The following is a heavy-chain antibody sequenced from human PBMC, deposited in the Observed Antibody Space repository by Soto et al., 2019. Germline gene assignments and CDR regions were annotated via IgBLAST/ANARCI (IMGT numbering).Heavy chain of an antibody. Sequence: PSETLSLTCTVSGGSISSYYWSWIRQPPGKGLEWIGYIYYSGSTNYNPSLKSRVTISVDTSKNQFSLKLSSVTAADTAVYYCARGPVSDYGPLNYYYYYMDVWGKGTTVTVSS. J-gene: IGHJ6*03. D-gene: IGHD4-17*01. CDR1: GGSISSYY. V-gene: IGHV4-59*01. CDR2: IYYSGST. CDR3: ARGPVSDYGPLNYYYYYMDV.